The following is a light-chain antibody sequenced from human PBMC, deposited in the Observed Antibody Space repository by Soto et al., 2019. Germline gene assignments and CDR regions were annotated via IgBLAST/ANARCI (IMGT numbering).Light chain of an antibody. Sequence: DIQMTQSPSTLSASVGDRVTITCRASQRITSWLAWYQQKPGKAPKLLIYQASYLESGVPSRFSGSGSGTEFSLSISSLQPDDFATYYCQQYRSYPWTFGQGTKVEIK. V-gene: IGKV1-5*03. CDR3: QQYRSYPWT. CDR1: QRITSW. CDR2: QAS. J-gene: IGKJ1*01.